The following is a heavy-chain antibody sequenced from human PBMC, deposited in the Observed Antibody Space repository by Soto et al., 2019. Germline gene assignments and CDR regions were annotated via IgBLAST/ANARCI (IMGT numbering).Heavy chain of an antibody. V-gene: IGHV3-48*01. Sequence: PGGPLRLSCAASGFTFSTCSMNWVRQAPGKGLEWISYISSRSDTIYYADSVKGRFTVSRDNDNNSLYLQMNSLRAEDTAMYYCASPGYCSDSSYWNWFDTWGQGTLVTVSS. D-gene: IGHD2-15*01. J-gene: IGHJ5*02. CDR2: ISSRSDTI. CDR3: ASPGYCSDSSYWNWFDT. CDR1: GFTFSTCS.